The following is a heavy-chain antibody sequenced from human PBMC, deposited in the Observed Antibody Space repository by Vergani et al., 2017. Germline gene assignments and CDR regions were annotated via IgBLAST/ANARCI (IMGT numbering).Heavy chain of an antibody. V-gene: IGHV3-23*01. J-gene: IGHJ6*03. Sequence: EVQLLESGGGLVQPGGSLKLSCAASGFTFSSYAMGWVRQAPGRGLEWVSAISGSGGSTYYADSVKGRFTISRDNSKNTLYLQMNSLRAEDTAVYYCAKGGAAAHYYYYYMDVWGKGTTVTVSS. CDR2: ISGSGGST. D-gene: IGHD2-2*01. CDR3: AKGGAAAHYYYYYMDV. CDR1: GFTFSSYA.